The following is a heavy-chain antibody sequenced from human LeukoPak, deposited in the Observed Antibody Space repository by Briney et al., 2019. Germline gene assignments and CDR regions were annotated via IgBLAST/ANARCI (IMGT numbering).Heavy chain of an antibody. CDR1: GFTFSSYW. CDR2: IKQDGSKK. J-gene: IGHJ4*02. V-gene: IGHV3-7*01. CDR3: ARGVGDNGILGY. Sequence: GGSLRLSCAASGFTFSSYWMTWVRQAPGKGLEWVANIKQDGSKKDYVDSVKGRFTIFRDNAKDSLYLQMNSLRAEDTAVNYCARGVGDNGILGYWGRGTLVAVSS. D-gene: IGHD2-15*01.